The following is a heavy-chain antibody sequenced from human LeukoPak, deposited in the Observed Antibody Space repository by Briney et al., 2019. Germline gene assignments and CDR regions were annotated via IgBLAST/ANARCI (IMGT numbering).Heavy chain of an antibody. Sequence: ASVKVSCKASGGTFSSYAISWVRQAPGQGLEWMGGIIPIFGTAKYAQKFQGRVTITADESTSTAYMELSSLRSEDTAVYYCARAKGSSSGGNFDYWGQGTLVTVSS. CDR1: GGTFSSYA. D-gene: IGHD6-6*01. V-gene: IGHV1-69*13. CDR3: ARAKGSSSGGNFDY. J-gene: IGHJ4*02. CDR2: IIPIFGTA.